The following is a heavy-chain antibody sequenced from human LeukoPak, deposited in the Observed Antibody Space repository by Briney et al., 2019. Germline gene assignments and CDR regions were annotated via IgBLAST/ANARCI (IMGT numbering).Heavy chain of an antibody. D-gene: IGHD3-10*01. CDR1: GYTLTELS. CDR2: FDPADGET. Sequence: ASVKVSCKVSGYTLTELSMHWVRQTPGKGLEWMGGFDPADGETIYAQKFQGRITMTEDTSTDTAYMELTSLRSEDTAVYYCATVDVVAFGSGSHFDYWGQGTLVTVSS. V-gene: IGHV1-24*01. CDR3: ATVDVVAFGSGSHFDY. J-gene: IGHJ4*02.